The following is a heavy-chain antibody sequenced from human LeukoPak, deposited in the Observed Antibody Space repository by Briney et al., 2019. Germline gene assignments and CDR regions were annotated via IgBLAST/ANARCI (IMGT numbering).Heavy chain of an antibody. Sequence: SETLSLTCTVSGGSISSYYWSWIRQPPGKGLEWIGYIYYSGSTNYNPSLKSRVTISVDTSKNQFSLKLSSVTAADTAVYYCASPYYYDSSGDAFDIWGQGTMVTVSS. CDR1: GGSISSYY. V-gene: IGHV4-59*08. CDR2: IYYSGST. D-gene: IGHD3-22*01. CDR3: ASPYYYDSSGDAFDI. J-gene: IGHJ3*02.